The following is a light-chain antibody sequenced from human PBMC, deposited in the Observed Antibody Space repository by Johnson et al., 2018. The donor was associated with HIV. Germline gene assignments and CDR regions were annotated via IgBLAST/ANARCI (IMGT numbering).Light chain of an antibody. J-gene: IGLJ1*01. CDR1: SSNIGYNS. Sequence: QSALTQPPSVSAAPAQKVTISCSGTSSNIGYNSVSWYHQVPGTAPKLLIYENKKRPSGIADRFSASKSGTSATLDITGLQTGDEADYYCLAWDTSLRAPYVFGAGTNVTVL. V-gene: IGLV1-51*02. CDR3: LAWDTSLRAPYV. CDR2: ENK.